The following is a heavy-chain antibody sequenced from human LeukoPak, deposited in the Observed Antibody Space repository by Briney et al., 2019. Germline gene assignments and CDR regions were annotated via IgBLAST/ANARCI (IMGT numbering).Heavy chain of an antibody. V-gene: IGHV3-66*02. J-gene: IGHJ6*03. CDR1: GFTFSDYY. D-gene: IGHD4-11*01. CDR2: ISRGDST. CDR3: ARDPSVTKYYYYYMDV. Sequence: GSLRLSCAASGFTFSDYYMSWIRQAPGKGLEWVSTISRGDSTYYADSVKGRFTISRDNSKNTLYLQMNSLRAEDTAVYYCARDPSVTKYYYYYMDVWGKGTTVTVSS.